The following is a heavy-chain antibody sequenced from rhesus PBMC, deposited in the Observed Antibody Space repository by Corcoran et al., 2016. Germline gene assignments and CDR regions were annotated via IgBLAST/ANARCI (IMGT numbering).Heavy chain of an antibody. CDR1: GFSLSTSGMG. J-gene: IGHJ4*01. Sequence: QVTLKESGPALVKPTQTLTLTCTFSGFSLSTSGMGVGLIRQPPGQAPEWLSSIYWDDDKYYSKSLKSRLTISKDTSKNQVVLTMTNMDPVDTATYYCARVSGYEDDYGYYYTHYFDYWGQGVLVTVSS. CDR2: IYWDDDK. CDR3: ARVSGYEDDYGYYYTHYFDY. V-gene: IGHV2S1*01. D-gene: IGHD3S6*01.